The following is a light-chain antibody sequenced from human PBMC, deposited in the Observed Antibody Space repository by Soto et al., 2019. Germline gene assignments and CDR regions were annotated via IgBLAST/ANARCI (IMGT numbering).Light chain of an antibody. CDR3: QQSHNTPVT. V-gene: IGKV1-39*01. Sequence: DIQMTQSPSSLSASVGDRVTITCRASQSIDNHLNWYHQKPGKAPQLLIYSASTLQSGVPPRFTARGSGTDFSLTLSGLQPEDFGSYYCQQSHNTPVTFGQGTKLEIK. CDR2: SAS. CDR1: QSIDNH. J-gene: IGKJ2*01.